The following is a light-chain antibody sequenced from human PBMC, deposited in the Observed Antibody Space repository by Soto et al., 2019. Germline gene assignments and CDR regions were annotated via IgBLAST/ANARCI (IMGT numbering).Light chain of an antibody. CDR2: LEGSGSY. Sequence: QAVVTQSSSASASLGSSVSLTFTLSSGHSSYIIAWHQQQPGKAPRYLMKLEGSGSYNKGSGVPDRFSGSSSGADRYLTISNLQFEDEADYYCETWDSNTYVFGTGTKLTVL. CDR3: ETWDSNTYV. CDR1: SGHSSYI. J-gene: IGLJ1*01. V-gene: IGLV4-60*02.